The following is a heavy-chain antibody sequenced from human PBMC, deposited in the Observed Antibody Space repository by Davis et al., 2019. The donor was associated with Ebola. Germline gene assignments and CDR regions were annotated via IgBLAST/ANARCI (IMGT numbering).Heavy chain of an antibody. V-gene: IGHV3-15*01. Sequence: PGGSLRLSCTASGFTFGDYAMSWFRQAPGKGLEWVGRIKSKTDGVTTDYAAPVKGRFTISRDDSKNTLYLQMNSLKTEDTAVYYCSTDGSQQWPGVYWGQGTLVTVSS. J-gene: IGHJ4*02. D-gene: IGHD6-19*01. CDR2: IKSKTDGVTT. CDR3: STDGSQQWPGVY. CDR1: GFTFGDYA.